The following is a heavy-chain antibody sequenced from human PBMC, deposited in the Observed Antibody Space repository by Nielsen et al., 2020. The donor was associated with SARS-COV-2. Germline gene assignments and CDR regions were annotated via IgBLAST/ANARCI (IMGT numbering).Heavy chain of an antibody. CDR1: GYSFTSYW. CDR2: IYPGDSDT. V-gene: IGHV5-51*01. Sequence: GESLKISCKGSGYSFTSYWIGWVRQMPGKGPEWMGIIYPGDSDTRYSPSFQGQVTISADKSISTAYLQWSSLKASDTAMYYCARQDAVGYSYGTVDYWGQGTLVTVSS. CDR3: ARQDAVGYSYGTVDY. J-gene: IGHJ4*02. D-gene: IGHD5-18*01.